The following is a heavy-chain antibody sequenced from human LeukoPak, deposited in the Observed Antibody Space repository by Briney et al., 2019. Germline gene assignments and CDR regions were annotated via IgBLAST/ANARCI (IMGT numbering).Heavy chain of an antibody. Sequence: HGASVKVSCKASGYTFTTYAMHCVRQAPGQGLEWMGWINTVNNNTKYSQDFQGRISITRDTSASTSYIELSSLSSEDTAVYCARGSRITLSGEGIDYWGQGTLVTVSS. CDR1: GYTFTTYA. V-gene: IGHV1-3*03. CDR3: ARGSRITLSGEGIDY. D-gene: IGHD3-10*01. CDR2: INTVNNNT. J-gene: IGHJ4*02.